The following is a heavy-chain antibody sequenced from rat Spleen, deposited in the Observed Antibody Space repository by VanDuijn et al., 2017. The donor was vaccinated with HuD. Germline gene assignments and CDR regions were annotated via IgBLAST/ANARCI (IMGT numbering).Heavy chain of an antibody. Sequence: EVQLVESGGGLVQPGRSLKLSCAASGFTFSDHAMAWVRQAPKKGLDWVASISTGGGNTYYRDSVKGRFTISRDNAKSTLYLQMDSLRSEDTATYYCAREAGIPFHYFDYWGQGVMVTVSS. CDR1: GFTFSDHA. V-gene: IGHV5S23*01. D-gene: IGHD1-4*01. CDR3: AREAGIPFHYFDY. CDR2: ISTGGGNT. J-gene: IGHJ2*01.